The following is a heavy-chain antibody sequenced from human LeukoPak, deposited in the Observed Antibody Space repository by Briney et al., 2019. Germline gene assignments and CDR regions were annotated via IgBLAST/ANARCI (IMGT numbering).Heavy chain of an antibody. V-gene: IGHV3-21*01. CDR2: ISSSSSYI. D-gene: IGHD5-24*01. Sequence: GGTLRLSCVASGFTYSHYGMNWVRQAPGKGLEWVSSISSSSSYIYYADSVKGRFTISRDNAKNSLYLQMNSLRAEDTAVYYCARGRLRRDGYNPLFVDYWGQGTLVTVSS. CDR3: ARGRLRRDGYNPLFVDY. J-gene: IGHJ4*02. CDR1: GFTYSHYG.